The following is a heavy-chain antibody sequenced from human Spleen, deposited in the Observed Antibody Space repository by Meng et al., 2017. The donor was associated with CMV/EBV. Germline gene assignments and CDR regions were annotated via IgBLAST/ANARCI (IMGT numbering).Heavy chain of an antibody. J-gene: IGHJ6*02. CDR2: INPDSGAS. Sequence: ASVKVSCKASGYTFAGYYIHWVRQAPGQGLEWMGWINPDSGASAYAQNFPGRVTMTWGTSISTAYMELSRLISGDTAVYYCARDVRFLGRSYGMDVWGQGTTVTVSS. CDR1: GYTFAGYY. D-gene: IGHD3-3*01. V-gene: IGHV1-2*02. CDR3: ARDVRFLGRSYGMDV.